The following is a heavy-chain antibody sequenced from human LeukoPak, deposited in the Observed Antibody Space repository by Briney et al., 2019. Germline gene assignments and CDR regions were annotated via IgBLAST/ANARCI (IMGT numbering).Heavy chain of an antibody. CDR1: GGTFSSYA. CDR3: AREAGSYYYDY. J-gene: IGHJ4*02. V-gene: IGHV1-3*01. CDR2: INAGNGNT. D-gene: IGHD1-26*01. Sequence: ASVKVSCKASGGTFSSYAISWVRQAPGQRLEWMGWINAGNGNTKYSQKFQGRVTITRDTSASTAYMELSSLRSEDTAVYYCAREAGSYYYDYWGQGTLVTVSS.